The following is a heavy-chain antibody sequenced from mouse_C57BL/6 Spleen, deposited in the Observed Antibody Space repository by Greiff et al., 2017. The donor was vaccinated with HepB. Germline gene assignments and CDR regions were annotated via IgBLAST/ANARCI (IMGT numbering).Heavy chain of an antibody. Sequence: EVQLQQSGPVLVKPGASVKMSCKASGYTFTDYYMNWVKQSHGKSLEWIGVINPYNGGTSYNQKFKGKATLTVDKSSSTAYMELNSLTSEDSAVYYCARGGFTTVVATRGSWFAYWGQGTLVTVSA. D-gene: IGHD1-1*01. V-gene: IGHV1-19*01. CDR2: INPYNGGT. J-gene: IGHJ3*01. CDR3: ARGGFTTVVATRGSWFAY. CDR1: GYTFTDYY.